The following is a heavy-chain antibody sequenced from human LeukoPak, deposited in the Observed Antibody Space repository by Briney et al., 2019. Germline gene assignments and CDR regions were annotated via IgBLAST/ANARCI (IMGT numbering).Heavy chain of an antibody. V-gene: IGHV3-7*01. CDR2: IKQDGSEK. J-gene: IGHJ4*02. Sequence: GGSLRLSCAASGFTFSSYWMSWVRQAPGKGLEWVANIKQDGSEKYYVDSVKGRFTISRDNAKNSLYLQMNSLRAEDTAVYYCARVYYGSGSHLDYWGQGTLVTVSS. D-gene: IGHD3-10*01. CDR3: ARVYYGSGSHLDY. CDR1: GFTFSSYW.